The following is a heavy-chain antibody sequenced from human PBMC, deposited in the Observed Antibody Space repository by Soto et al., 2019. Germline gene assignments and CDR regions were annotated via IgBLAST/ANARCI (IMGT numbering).Heavy chain of an antibody. D-gene: IGHD3-22*01. CDR2: INGDGSYT. J-gene: IGHJ4*02. V-gene: IGHV3-74*01. CDR1: GFTFSSYW. CDR3: ERAFGYMLPTAY. Sequence: EVLLVESGGGLVQPGGSLRLSCAASGFTFSSYWMYWVRQAPGKGLVWLSRINGDGSYTSYADSVKGRFTISRDNAKNTLYLQMHSLRAEDTALYYCERAFGYMLPTAYWGQGTLVTVSS.